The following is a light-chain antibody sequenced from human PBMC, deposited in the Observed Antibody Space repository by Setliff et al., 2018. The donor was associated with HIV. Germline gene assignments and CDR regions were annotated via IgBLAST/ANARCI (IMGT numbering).Light chain of an antibody. V-gene: IGLV2-14*01. CDR2: EVN. Sequence: QSALTQPASVSGSPGRSITISCAGTSSDIGFYNYVSWYQQHPGKAPKLMIYEVNTRPSGVSNRFAGSKSGNTASLTISGLQPEDEADYYCSSYTSSGTLVFGTGTKVTVL. J-gene: IGLJ1*01. CDR1: SSDIGFYNY. CDR3: SSYTSSGTLV.